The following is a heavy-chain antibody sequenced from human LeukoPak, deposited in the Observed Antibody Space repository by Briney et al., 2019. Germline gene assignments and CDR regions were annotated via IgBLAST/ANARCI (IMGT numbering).Heavy chain of an antibody. D-gene: IGHD3-9*01. Sequence: ASVKVSCKASGYTFTSYYMHWVRQAPGQGLEWMGIINPSGGSTSYAQKFQGRVTMTRDTSTSTVYMELSSLRSEDTAVYYCASPMTRYLDWYYWGQGTLVTVSS. CDR2: INPSGGST. V-gene: IGHV1-46*01. J-gene: IGHJ4*02. CDR1: GYTFTSYY. CDR3: ASPMTRYLDWYY.